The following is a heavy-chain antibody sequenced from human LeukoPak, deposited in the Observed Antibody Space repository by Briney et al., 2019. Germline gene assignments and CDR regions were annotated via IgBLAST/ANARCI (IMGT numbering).Heavy chain of an antibody. D-gene: IGHD1-26*01. CDR3: ARDAQWELRALDV. J-gene: IGHJ3*01. Sequence: ASVKVSCKASGGTFNSYAISRVRQAPGQGLEWMGGIIPIFDRPNYAQKFEGRVTITADKSTNTTYMEIRSLTSDDTAVYYCARDAQWELRALDVWGRGTMVIVSS. V-gene: IGHV1-69*06. CDR1: GGTFNSYA. CDR2: IIPIFDRP.